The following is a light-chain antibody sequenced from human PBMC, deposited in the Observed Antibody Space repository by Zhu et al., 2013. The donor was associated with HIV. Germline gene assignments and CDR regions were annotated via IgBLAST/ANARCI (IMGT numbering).Light chain of an antibody. CDR3: QNYGVSPPWT. Sequence: EIVLTQSPGTLSLSPGEGATLSCRASQGVSSNYLAWYQQKPGQGPSLIIYGASTRATGIPDRFSGGGSGTDFTLSISRLEPEDFAVYYCQNYGVSPPWTFGQGTQVEV. V-gene: IGKV3-20*01. J-gene: IGKJ1*01. CDR1: QGVSSNY. CDR2: GAS.